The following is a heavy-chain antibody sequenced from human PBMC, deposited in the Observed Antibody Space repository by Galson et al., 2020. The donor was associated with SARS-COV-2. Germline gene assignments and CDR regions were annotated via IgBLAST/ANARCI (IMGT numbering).Heavy chain of an antibody. Sequence: SETLSLTCAVSGGSISSGGYSWSWIRQPPGKGLEWIGYIYHSGSTYYNPSLKSRVTISVDRSKNQFSLKLSSVTAADTAVYYCASTPQSITIFGVVSPAYAFDIWGQGTMVTVSS. D-gene: IGHD3-3*01. CDR2: IYHSGST. J-gene: IGHJ3*02. V-gene: IGHV4-30-2*01. CDR3: ASTPQSITIFGVVSPAYAFDI. CDR1: GGSISSGGYS.